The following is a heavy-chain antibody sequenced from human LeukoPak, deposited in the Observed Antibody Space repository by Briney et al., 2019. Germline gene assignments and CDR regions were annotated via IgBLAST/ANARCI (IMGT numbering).Heavy chain of an antibody. D-gene: IGHD5-18*01. V-gene: IGHV4-39*01. CDR3: ARLGDSAMVRYFDY. CDR2: IYYTGST. J-gene: IGHJ4*02. CDR1: GGSISSSTYY. Sequence: PSETLSLTCTVSGGSISSSTYYWAWIRQPPGKGLEWIGGIYYTGSTYSTPSLKSRATISVDTSKNQFSLRLTSVTAADTAVYYCARLGDSAMVRYFDYWGRGTLVTVSS.